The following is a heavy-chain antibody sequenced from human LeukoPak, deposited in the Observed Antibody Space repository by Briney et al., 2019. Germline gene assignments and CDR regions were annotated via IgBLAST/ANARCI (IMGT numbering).Heavy chain of an antibody. CDR3: ARVKEWQQLAFDY. Sequence: VSVKVSCKASGYTFTGYYMHWVRQAPGQGLEWMGWINPNSGGTNYAQKFQGRVTMTRDTSISTAYMELSRLRSDDTAVYYCARVKEWQQLAFDYWGQGTLVTVSS. CDR1: GYTFTGYY. D-gene: IGHD6-13*01. CDR2: INPNSGGT. V-gene: IGHV1-2*02. J-gene: IGHJ4*02.